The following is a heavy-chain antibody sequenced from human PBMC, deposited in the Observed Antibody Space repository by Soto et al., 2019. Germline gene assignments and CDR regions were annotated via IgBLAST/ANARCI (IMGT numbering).Heavy chain of an antibody. CDR2: ISRDGSNK. V-gene: IGHV3-30*04. D-gene: IGHD3-10*01. CDR1: GFTFSRYA. CDR3: ARSRNSAVADSFDF. Sequence: QVQVVESGGGVVQPGRSLRLSCAASGFTFSRYAIHWVRQAPGKGLEWGAVISRDGSNKYYVDSVKGRFTISRDNSRNTVYLQMNSLRDEDTAVYYCARSRNSAVADSFDFWGQGTLVTVSS. J-gene: IGHJ4*02.